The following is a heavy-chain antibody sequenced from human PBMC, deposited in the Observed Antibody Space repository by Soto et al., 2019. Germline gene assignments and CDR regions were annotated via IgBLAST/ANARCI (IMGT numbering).Heavy chain of an antibody. Sequence: SETLSLTCAVHGGSFSGHSWTWIRQSPGKGLEWIGDINHSGRVNYSPSLKSRVTISLGTSKNQFSLTLSAVTAADTAMYYCSTRAYDTNGYYRFDPWGQGTLVTVSS. CDR1: GGSFSGHS. J-gene: IGHJ5*01. D-gene: IGHD3-22*01. V-gene: IGHV4-34*01. CDR2: INHSGRV. CDR3: STRAYDTNGYYRFDP.